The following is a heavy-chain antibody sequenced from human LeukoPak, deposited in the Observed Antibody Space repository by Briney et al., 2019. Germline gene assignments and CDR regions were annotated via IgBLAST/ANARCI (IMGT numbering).Heavy chain of an antibody. CDR3: ARRKGDYDILTGYYADTNNWFDS. CDR2: IYYSGST. J-gene: IGHJ5*01. CDR1: GGSIISSSYY. Sequence: SETLSLTCTVSGGSIISSSYYWGWIRQPPGKGLEWIGSIYYSGSTYYNPSLRSRVTISVDTSKNQFSLKLSSVTAADTAVYYCARRKGDYDILTGYYADTNNWFDSWGQGTLVTVSS. D-gene: IGHD3-9*01. V-gene: IGHV4-39*01.